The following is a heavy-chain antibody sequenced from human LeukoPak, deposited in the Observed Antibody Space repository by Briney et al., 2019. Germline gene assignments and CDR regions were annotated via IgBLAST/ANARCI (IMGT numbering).Heavy chain of an antibody. Sequence: PGRSLRPSCAASGFTFSSYGMHWVRQAPGKGLEWVAVISYDGSNKYYADSVKGRFTISRDNSKNTLYLQMNSLRAEDTAVYYCARNAFDIWGQGTMVTVSS. CDR3: ARNAFDI. V-gene: IGHV3-30*03. J-gene: IGHJ3*02. CDR2: ISYDGSNK. CDR1: GFTFSSYG.